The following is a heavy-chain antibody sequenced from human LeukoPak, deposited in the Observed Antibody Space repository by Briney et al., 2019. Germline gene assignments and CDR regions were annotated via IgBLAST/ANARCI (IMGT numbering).Heavy chain of an antibody. D-gene: IGHD1-26*01. CDR2: INPNRGGT. CDR1: GYTFTGYY. CDR3: AREVGATVTPMAGY. J-gene: IGHJ4*02. Sequence: ASVKVSCKASGYTFTGYYMHWVRQAPGQGLEWMGRINPNRGGTNYAQKFQGRVTMTRDTSISTAYMELSSLRSADTAVYYSAREVGATVTPMAGYWGQGTLVTVSS. V-gene: IGHV1-2*06.